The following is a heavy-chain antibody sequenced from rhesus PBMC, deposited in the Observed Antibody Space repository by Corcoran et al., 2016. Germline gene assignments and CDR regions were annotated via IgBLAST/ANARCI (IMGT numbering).Heavy chain of an antibody. Sequence: QVQLQESGPGLVKPSETLSLTCAGSGVSFRLYWWTWIRQHSGKGPGCSGYISGNDECANNHPALKSRVTSSKDASKHQFSLSLTSVTAADTAVYYCLRGPYTSPFDYWGQGVLVTVSS. V-gene: IGHV4-80*01. CDR1: GVSFRLYW. J-gene: IGHJ4*01. D-gene: IGHD6-13*01. CDR3: LRGPYTSPFDY. CDR2: ISGNDECA.